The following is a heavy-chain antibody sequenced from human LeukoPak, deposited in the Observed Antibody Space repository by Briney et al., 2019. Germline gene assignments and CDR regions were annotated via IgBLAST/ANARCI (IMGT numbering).Heavy chain of an antibody. CDR3: ARVRDNSSWYLYYFDY. D-gene: IGHD6-13*01. CDR1: GFTFSSYA. J-gene: IGHJ4*02. V-gene: IGHV3-64*01. Sequence: PGGSLRLSCAASGFTFSSYAMHWVRQAPGKGLEYVSTISRNGDTTFYANSVKGRFTISRDNSKNPLYLQMGSLRAEEMAIYYCARVRDNSSWYLYYFDYWGQGTLVTVSS. CDR2: ISRNGDTT.